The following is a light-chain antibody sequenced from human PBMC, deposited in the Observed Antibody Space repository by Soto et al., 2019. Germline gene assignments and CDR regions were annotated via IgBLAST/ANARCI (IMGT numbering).Light chain of an antibody. CDR1: QRINFY. CDR3: QQSYSIPHT. J-gene: IGKJ1*01. CDR2: AAK. Sequence: DIQMTQSPSSLSASIGDTVTITCRASQRINFYLNWYQQQPGKAPSLLIYAAKNLESGVPSRFSGGGSGSEFTLTVSSLRPGDFATYYCQQSYSIPHTFGQGTKVAIK. V-gene: IGKV1-39*01.